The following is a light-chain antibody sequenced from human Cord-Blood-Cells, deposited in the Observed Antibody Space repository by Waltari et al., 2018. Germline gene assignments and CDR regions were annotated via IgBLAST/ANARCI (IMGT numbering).Light chain of an antibody. CDR2: EVS. J-gene: IGLJ2*01. CDR1: SSDVGGYNY. V-gene: IGLV2-14*01. CDR3: SSYTSSSTLVV. Sequence: QSALTQPASVSGSPGQSITISCTGTSSDVGGYNYVSWYQQQPGKAHKLMIYEVSNRPSGVSNRFSGSKSGNTASLTISGLQAEDEADYYCSSYTSSSTLVVFGGGTKLTVL.